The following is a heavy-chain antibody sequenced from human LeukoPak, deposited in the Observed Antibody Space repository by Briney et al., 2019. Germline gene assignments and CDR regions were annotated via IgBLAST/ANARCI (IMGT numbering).Heavy chain of an antibody. CDR3: VANSAGTGDY. Sequence: GGSLRLSCAASGFTFDDYGMSWVRQAPGKGLEWVAVTWYDGSNKYYADSVKGRFTISRDNSKNTLYLQMNSLRAEDTAVYYCVANSAGTGDYWGQGTLVTVSS. CDR1: GFTFDDYG. J-gene: IGHJ4*02. CDR2: TWYDGSNK. V-gene: IGHV3-33*08. D-gene: IGHD6-19*01.